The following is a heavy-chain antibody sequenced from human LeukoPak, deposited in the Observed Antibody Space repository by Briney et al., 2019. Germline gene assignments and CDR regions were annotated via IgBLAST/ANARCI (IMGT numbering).Heavy chain of an antibody. CDR1: GYTFTSYD. V-gene: IGHV1-46*01. Sequence: VKVSCKASGYTFTSYDINWVRQAPGQGLEWMGIINPSGGSTSYAQKFQGRVTMTRDTSTSTVYMELSSLRSEDTAVYYCARGHQPDFDWLLHFDYWGQGTLVTVSS. D-gene: IGHD3-9*01. J-gene: IGHJ4*02. CDR2: INPSGGST. CDR3: ARGHQPDFDWLLHFDY.